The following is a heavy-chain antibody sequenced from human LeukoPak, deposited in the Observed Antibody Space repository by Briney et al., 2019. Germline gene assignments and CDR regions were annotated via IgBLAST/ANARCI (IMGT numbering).Heavy chain of an antibody. V-gene: IGHV1-18*01. D-gene: IGHD3-10*01. J-gene: IGHJ4*02. Sequence: GASVKVSCKASGYTFTSYGISWVRQAPGQGLEWMGWISAYNGNTNYAQKLQGRVTMTTDTSTSTAYMELRSLRSDGTAVYYCARHAVGWFGELSQYYFDYWGQGTLVTVSS. CDR2: ISAYNGNT. CDR3: ARHAVGWFGELSQYYFDY. CDR1: GYTFTSYG.